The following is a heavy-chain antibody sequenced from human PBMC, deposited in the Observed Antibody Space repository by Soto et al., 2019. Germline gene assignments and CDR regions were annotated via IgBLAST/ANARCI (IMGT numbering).Heavy chain of an antibody. J-gene: IGHJ4*02. CDR1: GYTFTSYA. CDR3: ARGPPRYCSSTRCYDFRSLDY. Sequence: ASVKVSCKASGYTFTSYAMHWVRQAPGQRLEWMGWINAGNGNTKYSQKFQGRVTITRDTSASTAYMELSSLRSEDTAVYYCARGPPRYCSSTRCYDFRSLDYWGQGTLVTVS. CDR2: INAGNGNT. V-gene: IGHV1-3*01. D-gene: IGHD2-2*01.